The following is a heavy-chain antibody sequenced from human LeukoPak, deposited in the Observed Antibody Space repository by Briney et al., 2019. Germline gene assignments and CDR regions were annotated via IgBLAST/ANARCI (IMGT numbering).Heavy chain of an antibody. CDR2: ISSSSSTI. V-gene: IGHV3-48*01. CDR3: ARDRPHPKTTVTAKSSYYFDY. CDR1: GFTFSSYA. J-gene: IGHJ4*02. D-gene: IGHD4-17*01. Sequence: TGGTLRLSCAASGFTFSSYAMNWVRQGPGKGLEWVSYISSSSSTIYYADSVKGRFTISRDNSKNSLYLQMNSLRAEDTAVYYCARDRPHPKTTVTAKSSYYFDYWGQGTLVTVSS.